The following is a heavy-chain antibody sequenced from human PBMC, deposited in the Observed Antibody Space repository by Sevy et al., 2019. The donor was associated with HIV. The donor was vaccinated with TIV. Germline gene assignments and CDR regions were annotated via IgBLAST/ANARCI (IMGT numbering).Heavy chain of an antibody. J-gene: IGHJ4*02. CDR3: ARGGGYCGGDCYSIDY. CDR2: IVSDGNST. V-gene: IGHV3-74*01. CDR1: GFTFSRYW. D-gene: IGHD2-21*02. Sequence: GGSLRLSCAASGFTFSRYWMHWVRQIPGKGLVWVSLIVSDGNSTAYADSVRGRFIISRDNTKNTLYLQMNSLTPEDTAVYYCARGGGYCGGDCYSIDYWGQGALVTVSS.